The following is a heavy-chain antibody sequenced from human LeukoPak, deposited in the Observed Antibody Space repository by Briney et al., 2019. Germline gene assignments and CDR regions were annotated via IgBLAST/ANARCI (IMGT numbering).Heavy chain of an antibody. CDR2: INPNSGGT. J-gene: IGHJ5*02. D-gene: IGHD4-17*01. Sequence: GASVKVSCKASGYTFTGYYMHWVRQAPGQGLEWMGWINPNSGGTNYAQKFQGRVTMTRDTSISTAYMELSRLRSDDTAVYYCARETTAFTVTTEYNWFDPWGQGTLVTVSS. CDR1: GYTFTGYY. V-gene: IGHV1-2*02. CDR3: ARETTAFTVTTEYNWFDP.